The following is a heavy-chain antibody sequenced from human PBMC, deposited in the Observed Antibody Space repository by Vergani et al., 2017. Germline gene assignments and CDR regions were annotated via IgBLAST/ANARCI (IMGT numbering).Heavy chain of an antibody. CDR2: INHSGST. CDR1: GGSFSGYY. CDR3: ARATALVYAYYGMDV. D-gene: IGHD1-14*01. Sequence: QVQLQQWGAGLLKPSETLSLTCAVYGGSFSGYYWSWIRQPPGKGLEWIGEINHSGSTNYNPSLKSRVTISVDTSKNQFSLKLSSVTAADTAVYYCARATALVYAYYGMDVWGQGTTVTVSS. J-gene: IGHJ6*02. V-gene: IGHV4-34*01.